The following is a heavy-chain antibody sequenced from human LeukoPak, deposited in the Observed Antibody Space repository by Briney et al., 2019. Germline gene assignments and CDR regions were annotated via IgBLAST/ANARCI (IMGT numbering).Heavy chain of an antibody. V-gene: IGHV5-51*01. J-gene: IGHJ4*02. CDR1: GYSFTSYW. CDR3: ARLPNYYGSGSYFSWIDY. Sequence: GESLKISCKGSGYSFTSYWIGWVRHMRGKVLEWMGIIYPGDSDTRYSPSFQGQVTISADKSISTAYLQWSSLKASDTAMYYCARLPNYYGSGSYFSWIDYWGQGTLVTVSS. D-gene: IGHD3-10*01. CDR2: IYPGDSDT.